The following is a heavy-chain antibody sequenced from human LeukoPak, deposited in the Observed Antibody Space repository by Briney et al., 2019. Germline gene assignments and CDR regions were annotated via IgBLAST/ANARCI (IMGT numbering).Heavy chain of an antibody. D-gene: IGHD1-7*01. CDR1: GFNFGGCG. CDR3: AKQMVEGQNYRYVDV. Sequence: GGSLRLSCAASGFNFGGCGMHWVRQAPGKGLEWVAFTRFDESQKYYADSVKGRFTISRDNSRNTVSLQMDSLRPDDTAVYYCAKQMVEGQNYRYVDVWGKGTSVTVSS. V-gene: IGHV3-30*02. CDR2: TRFDESQK. J-gene: IGHJ6*03.